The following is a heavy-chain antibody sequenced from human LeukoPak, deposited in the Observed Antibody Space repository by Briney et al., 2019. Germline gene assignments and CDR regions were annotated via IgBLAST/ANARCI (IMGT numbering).Heavy chain of an antibody. CDR3: AGGRGWLVDY. V-gene: IGHV3-7*01. D-gene: IGHD3-22*01. CDR2: IKQDGSEK. J-gene: IGHJ4*02. CDR1: KYNFNSYG. Sequence: GGSLRLSCTTSKYNFNSYGMSWVRQAPGKGLEWVANIKQDGSEKYYVDSVKGRFTISRDNAKNSLYLQMNSLRAEDTAVYYCAGGRGWLVDYWGQGTLVTVSS.